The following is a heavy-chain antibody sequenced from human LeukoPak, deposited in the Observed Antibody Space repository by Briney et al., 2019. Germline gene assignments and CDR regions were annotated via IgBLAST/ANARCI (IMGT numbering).Heavy chain of an antibody. CDR2: VNHNGGT. V-gene: IGHV4-34*01. Sequence: SETLSLTCAVNGGSFRGYYWTWIRQPPGKGLEWIGEVNHNGGTNYSPSLKSRITISVDTSKNQFSLKLSSVTAADTAVYYCARDHSYYDFWSGYYTNWFDPWGQGTLVTVSS. CDR1: GGSFRGYY. D-gene: IGHD3-3*01. CDR3: ARDHSYYDFWSGYYTNWFDP. J-gene: IGHJ5*02.